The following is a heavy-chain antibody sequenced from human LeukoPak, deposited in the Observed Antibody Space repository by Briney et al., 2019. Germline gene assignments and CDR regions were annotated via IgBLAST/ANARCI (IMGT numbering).Heavy chain of an antibody. J-gene: IGHJ5*02. CDR2: IIPIFGTA. Sequence: GSSVKVSCKASGGTFSSYAISWVRQAPGQELEWMGGIIPIFGTANYAQKFQGRVTITADESTSTAYMELSSLRSEDTAVYYCAMGRFLGWLLFEGWFDPWGQGTLVTVSS. V-gene: IGHV1-69*01. CDR1: GGTFSSYA. CDR3: AMGRFLGWLLFEGWFDP. D-gene: IGHD3-3*01.